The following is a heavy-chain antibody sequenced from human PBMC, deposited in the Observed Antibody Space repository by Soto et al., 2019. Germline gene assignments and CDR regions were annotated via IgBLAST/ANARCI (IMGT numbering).Heavy chain of an antibody. V-gene: IGHV3-23*01. D-gene: IGHD1-26*01. CDR3: ARDVWETTSRYYGLDL. CDR2: ISGSGGTT. CDR1: GFTFSSYA. Sequence: GGSLRLSCAASGFTFSSYAMTWVRQAPGKRLEWVSGISGSGGTTSYTDSVKGRFTISRDNSKKTLFLEMKSLGVEDTAVYFCARDVWETTSRYYGLDLWGLGATVTVSS. J-gene: IGHJ6*02.